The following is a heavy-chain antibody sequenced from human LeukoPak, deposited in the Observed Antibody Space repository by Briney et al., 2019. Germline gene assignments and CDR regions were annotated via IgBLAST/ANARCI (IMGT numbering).Heavy chain of an antibody. CDR3: AKGQAAAAGPYYFDY. CDR1: GFTFSSYA. J-gene: IGHJ4*02. V-gene: IGHV3-23*01. Sequence: GGSRRLSCAASGFTFSSYAMSWVRQAPGKGLEWVSAISGSGGSTYYADSVKGRFTISRDNPKNTLYLQMNSLRAEDTAVYYCAKGQAAAAGPYYFDYWGQGTLVTVSS. D-gene: IGHD6-13*01. CDR2: ISGSGGST.